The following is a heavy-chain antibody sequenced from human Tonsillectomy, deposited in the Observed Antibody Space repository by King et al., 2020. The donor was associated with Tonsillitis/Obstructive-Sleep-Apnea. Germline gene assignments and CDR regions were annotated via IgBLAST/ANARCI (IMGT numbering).Heavy chain of an antibody. D-gene: IGHD2-15*01. J-gene: IGHJ4*02. CDR3: ARHLCSGGSCYFDY. V-gene: IGHV4-39*07. CDR2: IYYSWST. CDR1: RSTYY. Sequence: RSTYYWGWIRQPPGKGLEWIGSIYYSWSTHYNPSLKSRVTISVDTSKKHFYLKVSSVTAADTAVYYCARHLCSGGSCYFDYWGQGTLVTVSS.